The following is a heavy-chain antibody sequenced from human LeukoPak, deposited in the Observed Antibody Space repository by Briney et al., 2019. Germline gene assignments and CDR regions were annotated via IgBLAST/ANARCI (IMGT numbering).Heavy chain of an antibody. J-gene: IGHJ6*03. D-gene: IGHD3-3*01. CDR3: ARGSLWYDFWSGKGYYYYYMDV. CDR1: GGSFSGYY. CDR2: INHSGST. V-gene: IGHV4-34*01. Sequence: PSETLSLTCAVYGGSFSGYYWSWIRQPPGKGLEWIGEINHSGSTNYNPSLKSRVTISVDTSKNQFSLKLSSVTAAHTAVYYCARGSLWYDFWSGKGYYYYYMDVWGKGTTVTVSS.